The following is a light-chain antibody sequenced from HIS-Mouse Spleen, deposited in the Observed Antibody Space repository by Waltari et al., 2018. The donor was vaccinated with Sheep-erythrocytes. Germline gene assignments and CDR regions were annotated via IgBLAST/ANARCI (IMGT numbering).Light chain of an antibody. CDR1: QSLLHSNGYNY. CDR2: LGS. V-gene: IGKV2-28*01. CDR3: MQALQTPFT. Sequence: DIVMTQSPLSLPVTPGEPASLPCRSRQSLLHSNGYNYLDWYLQKPGQSPQLLIYLGSNRASGVPDRFSGSGSGTDFTLKISRVEAEDVGVYYCMQALQTPFTFGPGTKVDIK. J-gene: IGKJ3*01.